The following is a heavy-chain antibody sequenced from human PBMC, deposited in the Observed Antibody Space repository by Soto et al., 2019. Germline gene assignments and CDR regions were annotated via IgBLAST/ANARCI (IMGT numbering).Heavy chain of an antibody. D-gene: IGHD5-12*01. CDR2: IIPIFGTA. CDR1: GGTFSSYT. Sequence: QVQLVQSGAEVKKPGSSVTVSCKASGGTFSSYTISWVRQAPGQGREWMGGIIPIFGTANYAQKFQGRGTSTADESTSTAYMELRSLRSEDTAVYYCARGKHRSLQLWYFDLWGRGTLVTVSS. V-gene: IGHV1-69*12. J-gene: IGHJ2*01. CDR3: ARGKHRSLQLWYFDL.